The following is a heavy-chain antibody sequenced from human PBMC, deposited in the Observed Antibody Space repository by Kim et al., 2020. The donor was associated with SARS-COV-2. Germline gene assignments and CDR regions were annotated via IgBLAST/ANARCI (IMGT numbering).Heavy chain of an antibody. CDR3: ARGSHVEQGIAVAAYFDY. D-gene: IGHD6-19*01. Sequence: SVKVSCKASGGTFSSYAISWVRQAPGQGLEWMGGIIPIFGTANYAQKFQGRVTITADESTSTAYMELSSLRSEDTAVYYCARGSHVEQGIAVAAYFDYWGQGTLVTVSS. J-gene: IGHJ4*02. CDR2: IIPIFGTA. V-gene: IGHV1-69*13. CDR1: GGTFSSYA.